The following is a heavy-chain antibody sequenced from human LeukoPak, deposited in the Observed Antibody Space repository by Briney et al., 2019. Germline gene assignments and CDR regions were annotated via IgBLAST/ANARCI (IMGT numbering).Heavy chain of an antibody. CDR1: GFTFSRYW. CDR3: ARDGLTETTRDSDY. Sequence: GGSLRLSCAASGFTFSRYWMHWVRQAPGKGLVWVSRINSDGSSTSYADSVKGRFTLSRDNAKNTLYLQMNSLTVEDTAVYYCARDGLTETTRDSDYWGQGTLVTVSS. D-gene: IGHD4-11*01. J-gene: IGHJ4*02. V-gene: IGHV3-74*01. CDR2: INSDGSST.